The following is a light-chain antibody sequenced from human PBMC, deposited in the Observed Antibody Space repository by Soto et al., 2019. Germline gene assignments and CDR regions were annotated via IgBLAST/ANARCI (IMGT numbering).Light chain of an antibody. Sequence: QSALAQPPSASGSPGQSVTISCTGSGSDIGAYNFVSWYQQHPGKAPKLMIFGVTERPSGVPDRFSGSKSGNTASPTVSGLQADDEAVYYCYSYAGRNIWVFGGGTKLTVL. V-gene: IGLV2-8*01. CDR2: GVT. CDR1: GSDIGAYNF. CDR3: YSYAGRNIWV. J-gene: IGLJ3*02.